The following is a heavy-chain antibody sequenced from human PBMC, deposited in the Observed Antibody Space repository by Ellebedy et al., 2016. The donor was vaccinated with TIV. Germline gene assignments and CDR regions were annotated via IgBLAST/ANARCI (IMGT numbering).Heavy chain of an antibody. Sequence: SETLSLXXTVSGGSTSSNYWSWIRHPAGKGLEWIGRIHSIGNTNYNPSLRSRVTMSIDTSKHQLSLRLSSVTAADTAVYYCARHFNSGTYPLDYWGPGTLVTVSS. V-gene: IGHV4-4*07. CDR3: ARHFNSGTYPLDY. J-gene: IGHJ4*02. CDR2: IHSIGNT. D-gene: IGHD3-10*01. CDR1: GGSTSSNY.